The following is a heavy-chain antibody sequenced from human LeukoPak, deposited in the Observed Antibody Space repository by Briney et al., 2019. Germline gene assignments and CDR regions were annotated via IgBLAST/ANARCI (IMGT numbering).Heavy chain of an antibody. D-gene: IGHD2-2*01. CDR3: ARSYCSSTSCHYYYYYMDV. CDR2: INPNGGGT. CDR1: GYTFTGYY. Sequence: ASVKVSCKASGYTFTGYYMHWVRQAPGQGLEWMGWINPNGGGTNYAQKFQGRVTMTRDTSISTAYMELSRLRSDDTAVYYCARSYCSSTSCHYYYYYMDVWGKGTTVTVSS. J-gene: IGHJ6*03. V-gene: IGHV1-2*02.